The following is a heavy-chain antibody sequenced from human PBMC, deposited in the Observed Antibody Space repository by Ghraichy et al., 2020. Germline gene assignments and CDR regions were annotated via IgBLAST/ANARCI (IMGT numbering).Heavy chain of an antibody. J-gene: IGHJ1*01. CDR1: GGSISSSSYY. V-gene: IGHV4-39*07. D-gene: IGHD4-23*01. CDR2: IYYSGST. CDR3: ARVTVDGYFQH. Sequence: SETLSLTCTVSGGSISSSSYYWGWIRQPPGKGLEWIGSIYYSGSTYYNPSLKSRVTISVDTSKNQFSLKLSSVTAADTAVYYCARVTVDGYFQHWGQGTLVTVSS.